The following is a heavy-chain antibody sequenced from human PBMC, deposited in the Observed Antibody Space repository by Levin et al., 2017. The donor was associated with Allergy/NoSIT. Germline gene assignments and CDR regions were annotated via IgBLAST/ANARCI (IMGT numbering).Heavy chain of an antibody. D-gene: IGHD1-26*01. CDR1: GFTFDDYA. CDR2: ISWNSGSI. J-gene: IGHJ3*02. V-gene: IGHV3-9*01. CDR3: AKDSGSLADAFDI. Sequence: SLKISCAASGFTFDDYAMHWVRQAPGKGLEWVSGISWNSGSIGYADSVKGRFTISRDNAKNSLYLQMNSLRAEDTALYYCAKDSGSLADAFDIWGQGTMVTVSS.